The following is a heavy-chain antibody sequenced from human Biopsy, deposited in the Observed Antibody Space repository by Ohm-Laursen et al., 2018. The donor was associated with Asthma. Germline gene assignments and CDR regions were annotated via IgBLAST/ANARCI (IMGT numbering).Heavy chain of an antibody. CDR2: INAGNGNT. D-gene: IGHD6-19*01. CDR1: GYTFTSYA. CDR3: ARSIAVADSDALDI. V-gene: IGHV1-3*01. Sequence: ASVKVSCKASGYTFTSYAMHWVRQAPGQRLEWMGWINAGNGNTKYSQKFQGRVTITRDTSASTAYMELSSLRSEDTALYYCARSIAVADSDALDIWGQGKMVTVSS. J-gene: IGHJ3*02.